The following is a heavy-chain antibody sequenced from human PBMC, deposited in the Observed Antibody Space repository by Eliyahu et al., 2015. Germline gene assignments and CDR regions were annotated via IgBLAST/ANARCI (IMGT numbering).Heavy chain of an antibody. CDR1: GFSFRTFS. CDR2: ITTVGNRV. J-gene: IGHJ4*02. CDR3: ATGRDDYYFDY. Sequence: EVQLVESGGGLVKPGGSLXLSXAVSGFSFRTFSMNWVRQAPGKGPEWVSAITTVGNRVYYGDSVKGRFTISRDNSNNTLYLQMSGLRADDTAIYYCATGRDDYYFDYWGQGTLVTVSS. V-gene: IGHV3-21*02. D-gene: IGHD2-21*02.